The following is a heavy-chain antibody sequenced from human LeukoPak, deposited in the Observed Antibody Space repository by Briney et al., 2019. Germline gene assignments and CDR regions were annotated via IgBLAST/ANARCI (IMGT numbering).Heavy chain of an antibody. D-gene: IGHD1-14*01. CDR3: ARILAATAGSMDV. V-gene: IGHV4-59*01. Sequence: PSETLSFTCTVSGGSISGYYWSWIRQPPGKGLEWIGYIYSSGSTNYNPSLKSRVTISEDTSKNQFSLNLTSVTAADTAVYYCARILAATAGSMDVWGRGTTVTVSS. J-gene: IGHJ6*03. CDR1: GGSISGYY. CDR2: IYSSGST.